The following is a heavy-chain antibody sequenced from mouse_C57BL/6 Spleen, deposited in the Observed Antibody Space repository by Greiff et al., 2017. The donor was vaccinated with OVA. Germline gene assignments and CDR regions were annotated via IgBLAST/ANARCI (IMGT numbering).Heavy chain of an antibody. J-gene: IGHJ2*01. Sequence: VKLMESGPELVKPGASVKISCKASGYAFSSSWMNWVKQRPGKGLEWIGRIYPGDGDTNYNGKFKGKATLTADKSSSTAYMQLSSLTSEDSAVYFCARDDYDGPGFDYWGQGTTLTVSS. D-gene: IGHD2-4*01. CDR3: ARDDYDGPGFDY. CDR2: IYPGDGDT. CDR1: GYAFSSSW. V-gene: IGHV1-82*01.